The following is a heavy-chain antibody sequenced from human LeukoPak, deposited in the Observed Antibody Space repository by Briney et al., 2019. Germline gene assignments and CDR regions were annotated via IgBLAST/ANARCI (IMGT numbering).Heavy chain of an antibody. J-gene: IGHJ4*02. CDR3: SRGGGQWLISDFDY. CDR2: VSAGGTT. CDR1: GGSISSYY. D-gene: IGHD6-19*01. Sequence: PSETLSLTCTVSGGSISSYYWSWIRQPPGKGLQWIGRVSAGGTTDYNPSLKSRVTMSVDTSKTQFSLKMTSVTAADTAVYYCSRGGGQWLISDFDYWGQGLLVIVSS. V-gene: IGHV4-4*07.